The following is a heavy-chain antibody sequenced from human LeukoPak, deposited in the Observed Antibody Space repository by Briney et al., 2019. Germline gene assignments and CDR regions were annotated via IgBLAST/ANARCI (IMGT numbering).Heavy chain of an antibody. J-gene: IGHJ5*02. D-gene: IGHD6-19*01. CDR1: GGSISSGGYY. CDR2: IYYSGST. CDR3: ARQSQWPYNWFDP. Sequence: PSETLSLTCTVSGGSISSGGYYWSWIRQHPGTGLEWIGYIYYSGSTYYNPSLKSRVTISVDTSKNQFSLKLSSVTAADTAVYYCARQSQWPYNWFDPWGQGTLVIVSS. V-gene: IGHV4-31*03.